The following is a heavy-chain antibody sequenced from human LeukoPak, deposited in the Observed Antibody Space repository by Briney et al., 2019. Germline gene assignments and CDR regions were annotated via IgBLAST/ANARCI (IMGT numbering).Heavy chain of an antibody. V-gene: IGHV3-73*01. D-gene: IGHD5-18*01. Sequence: GGSLKLSCAASGFTFSGSAMHWVRQASGKGLEWVGRIRSKANSYATAYAASVKGRFTISRDDSKNTAYLQMNSLETEDTAVYYCTREIVDTAMSHLDYWGQGTLVTVSS. CDR1: GFTFSGSA. CDR3: TREIVDTAMSHLDY. J-gene: IGHJ4*02. CDR2: IRSKANSYAT.